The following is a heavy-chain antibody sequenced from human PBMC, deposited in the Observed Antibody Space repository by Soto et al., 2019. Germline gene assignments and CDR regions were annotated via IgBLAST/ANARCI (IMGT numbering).Heavy chain of an antibody. CDR1: GFTFSSYA. CDR3: AKEGVVVAASWFDP. V-gene: IGHV3-23*01. D-gene: IGHD2-15*01. J-gene: IGHJ5*02. Sequence: EVQLLESGGGLVQPGGSLRLSCAASGFTFSSYAMSWVRQAPGKGLEWVSAISGSGGSTYYADSVKGRFTISRDNSKNTRYRQMNGLRADDTAVYYCAKEGVVVAASWFDPWGQGTLVTVSS. CDR2: ISGSGGST.